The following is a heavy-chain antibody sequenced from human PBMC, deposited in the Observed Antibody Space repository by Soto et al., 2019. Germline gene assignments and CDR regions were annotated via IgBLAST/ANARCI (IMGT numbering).Heavy chain of an antibody. V-gene: IGHV4-34*01. CDR3: ARVRGVKYFDY. CDR1: GGSFSGYY. J-gene: IGHJ4*02. CDR2: INHSGST. Sequence: QVQLQQWGAGLLKPSETLSLTCAVYGGSFSGYYWSWIRQPPGKGLEWIGEINHSGSTNYNPSLKIRVTISVDTSKNQFSLKLSSVTAADTAVYYCARVRGVKYFDYWGQGTLVTVSS. D-gene: IGHD3-10*01.